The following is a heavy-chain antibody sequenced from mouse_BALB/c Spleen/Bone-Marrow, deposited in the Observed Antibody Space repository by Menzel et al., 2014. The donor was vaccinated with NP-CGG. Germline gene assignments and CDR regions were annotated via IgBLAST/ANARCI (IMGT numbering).Heavy chain of an antibody. CDR2: ISSGGSYT. CDR3: ARQGNWDGYFDV. D-gene: IGHD4-1*01. Sequence: EVQLVESGGGLVKPGGSLKLSCAASGFAFSSYDMSWVRQTPEKRLEWVATISSGGSYTYYPDSVKGRFTISRDNARNSLYLQMSSLRSEATALYYCARQGNWDGYFDVWGAGTTVTVSS. J-gene: IGHJ1*01. CDR1: GFAFSSYD. V-gene: IGHV5-9*02.